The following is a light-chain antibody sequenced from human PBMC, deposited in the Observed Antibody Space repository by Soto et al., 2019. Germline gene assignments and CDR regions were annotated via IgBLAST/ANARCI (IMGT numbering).Light chain of an antibody. Sequence: EIVMTQSPATLSVSPGERATLSCMASQSVSIDLAWYQQKPGQAPRLLIYGASTRATGIPARFSGSVSVTEGTITISSLQPEDGSVYYCQQYNNWPLTFGGGTKVDIK. CDR1: QSVSID. V-gene: IGKV3-15*01. CDR2: GAS. J-gene: IGKJ4*01. CDR3: QQYNNWPLT.